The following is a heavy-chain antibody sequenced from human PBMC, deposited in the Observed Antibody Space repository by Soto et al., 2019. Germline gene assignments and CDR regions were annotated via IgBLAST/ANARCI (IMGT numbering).Heavy chain of an antibody. CDR3: ARTWPNDSSFLY. CDR2: ISSSSSYT. J-gene: IGHJ4*02. V-gene: IGHV3-11*03. Sequence: GGSLRLSCTASGLTFSDFSMSWIRQAPGKGLEWVSYISSSSSYTNYADSVGGRFTISRDNAKNSLYLQMNSLRVEDTAVYYCARTWPNDSSFLYWGLGILVTVSS. D-gene: IGHD6-13*01. CDR1: GLTFSDFS.